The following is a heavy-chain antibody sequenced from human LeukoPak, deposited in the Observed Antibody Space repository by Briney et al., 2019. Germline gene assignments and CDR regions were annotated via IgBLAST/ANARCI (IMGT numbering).Heavy chain of an antibody. V-gene: IGHV4-34*01. CDR2: VNHSGST. Sequence: SETLSLTCAVYGGSFSGYYWSWIRQPPGKGLEWIGEVNHSGSTNYNPSLKSRVTTSADTSKNQFSLKMRSVTAADTAVYYCARAMSGYSSNWYRAFDYWGRGVRITVSS. D-gene: IGHD6-13*01. J-gene: IGHJ4*02. CDR1: GGSFSGYY. CDR3: ARAMSGYSSNWYRAFDY.